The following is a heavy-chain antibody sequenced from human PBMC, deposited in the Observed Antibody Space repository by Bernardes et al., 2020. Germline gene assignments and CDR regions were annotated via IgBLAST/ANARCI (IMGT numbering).Heavy chain of an antibody. CDR1: GDSVSSNSAA. Sequence: SQTLSLTCAISGDSVSSNSAAWNWIRPSPSRGLEWLGRTYYRSKWHNDYAASVKSRIIINPDTSRNQLSLQLNSVTPEDTAAYYCAREVRDCTSARCLFDYWGQGTLVTVSS. J-gene: IGHJ4*02. D-gene: IGHD2-2*01. V-gene: IGHV6-1*01. CDR2: TYYRSKWHN. CDR3: AREVRDCTSARCLFDY.